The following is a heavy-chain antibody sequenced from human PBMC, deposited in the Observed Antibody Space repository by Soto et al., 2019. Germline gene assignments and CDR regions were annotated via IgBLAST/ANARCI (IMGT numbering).Heavy chain of an antibody. CDR2: ISAYNGNT. J-gene: IGHJ6*03. CDR1: GYTFTSYG. V-gene: IGHV1-18*01. D-gene: IGHD3-3*01. CDR3: ARPYYDFWSGYNYYYYMDV. Sequence: ASVKVSCKASGYTFTSYGISWVRQAPGQGLEWMGWISAYNGNTNYAQKLQGRVTMTTDTSTSTAYMELRSLRSDDTAVYYCARPYYDFWSGYNYYYYMDVWGKGTTVTVSS.